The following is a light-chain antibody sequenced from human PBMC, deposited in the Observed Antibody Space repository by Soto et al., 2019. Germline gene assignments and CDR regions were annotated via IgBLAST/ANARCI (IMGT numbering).Light chain of an antibody. Sequence: PGERANLSCRASQSVSNNYLAWYQQKPGQAPRLLIYGASNRATGIPDRFSGSGSGTDFTLTISRLEPEDFAVYYCQQYGSSGTFGQGTKVDIK. V-gene: IGKV3-20*01. CDR2: GAS. J-gene: IGKJ1*01. CDR3: QQYGSSGT. CDR1: QSVSNNY.